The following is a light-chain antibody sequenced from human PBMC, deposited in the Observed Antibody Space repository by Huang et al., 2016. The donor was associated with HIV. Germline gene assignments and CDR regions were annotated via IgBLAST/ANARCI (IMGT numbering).Light chain of an antibody. CDR3: QQYNIWPPLT. CDR2: GAS. V-gene: IGKV3-15*01. CDR1: QSVGTN. J-gene: IGKJ4*01. Sequence: EIVMTQSPATLSVAPGERATLSCRASQSVGTNLAWYQQKVGRAPRLLIYGASTRATGVPDRFSGSGSGTEFTLTISSLQSEDFAVYYCQQYNIWPPLTFGGGTKVEIK.